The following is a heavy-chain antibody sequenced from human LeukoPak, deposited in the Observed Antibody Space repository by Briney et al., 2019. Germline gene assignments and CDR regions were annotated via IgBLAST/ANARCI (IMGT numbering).Heavy chain of an antibody. CDR3: ARAMKGIVVAYDAFDI. CDR2: IYTSGST. Sequence: PSETLSLTCTVSGVSITSYYWSWIRQPAGKGLEWIGRIYTSGSTNYNPSLKSRVTMSVDTSKNQFSLKLSSVTAADTAVYYCARAMKGIVVAYDAFDIWGQGTMVTVSS. CDR1: GVSITSYY. V-gene: IGHV4-4*07. D-gene: IGHD3-22*01. J-gene: IGHJ3*02.